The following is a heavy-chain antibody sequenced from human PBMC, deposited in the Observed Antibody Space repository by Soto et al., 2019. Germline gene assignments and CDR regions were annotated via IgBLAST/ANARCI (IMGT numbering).Heavy chain of an antibody. D-gene: IGHD3-9*01. CDR3: AREARLRYFDWLH. J-gene: IGHJ4*02. CDR1: GGSISSGGYY. CDR2: IYYSGST. V-gene: IGHV4-31*03. Sequence: SETLSLTCTVSGGSISSGGYYRSWIRQHPGKGLEWIGYIYYSGSTYYNPSLKSRVTISVDTSKNQFSLKLSSVTAADTAVYYCAREARLRYFDWLHWGQGTLVTVSS.